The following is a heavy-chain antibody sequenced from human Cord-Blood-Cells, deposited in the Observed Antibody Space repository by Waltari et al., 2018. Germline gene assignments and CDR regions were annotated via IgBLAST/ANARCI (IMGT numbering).Heavy chain of an antibody. V-gene: IGHV1-69*01. Sequence: QVQLVQSGAEVKKPGSSVTVSCKASGGPFSSYAISWVRQAPGQGLEWMGGIIPIFGTANYAQKFQGRVTITADESTSTAYMELSSLRSEDTAVYYCARDGVRGDSSSWYFDYWGQGTLVTVSS. CDR2: IIPIFGTA. CDR1: GGPFSSYA. J-gene: IGHJ4*02. D-gene: IGHD6-13*01. CDR3: ARDGVRGDSSSWYFDY.